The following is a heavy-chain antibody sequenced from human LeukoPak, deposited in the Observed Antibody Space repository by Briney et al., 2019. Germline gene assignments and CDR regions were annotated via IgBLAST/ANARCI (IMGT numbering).Heavy chain of an antibody. CDR2: IWYDGSNK. D-gene: IGHD5-18*01. CDR3: ARDDRYSYGSYPLYGMDV. J-gene: IGHJ6*02. CDR1: GFTFSSYG. Sequence: PGGSLRLSCAASGFTFSSYGMHWVRQAPGKGLEWVAVIWYDGSNKYYADSVKGRFTISRDNSKNSLYLQMNSLRAEDTAVYYCARDDRYSYGSYPLYGMDVWGQGTTVTVSS. V-gene: IGHV3-33*01.